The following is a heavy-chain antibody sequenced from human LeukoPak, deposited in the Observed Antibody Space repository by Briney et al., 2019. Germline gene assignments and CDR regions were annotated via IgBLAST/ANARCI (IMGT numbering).Heavy chain of an antibody. V-gene: IGHV4-34*01. CDR1: GGSFSGYY. D-gene: IGHD6-25*01. CDR3: ARAKRAALYSSYGMDV. CDR2: ISHSGST. Sequence: PSETLSLTCAVYGGSFSGYYWSWIRQPPGKGLEWIGEISHSGSTNYNPSLKSRVTISVDTSKNQFSLKLSSVTAADTAVYYCARAKRAALYSSYGMDVWAQGPRVTVSS. J-gene: IGHJ6*02.